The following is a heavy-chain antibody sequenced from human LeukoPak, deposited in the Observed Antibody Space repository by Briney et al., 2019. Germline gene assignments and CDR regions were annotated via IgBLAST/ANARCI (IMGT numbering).Heavy chain of an antibody. J-gene: IGHJ3*02. Sequence: TSETLSLTCTVSGGSISSYYWSWIRQPPGKGLEWIGYIYYSGSTSYNPSLRSRVTISVDTSKNQFSLKLYSVTAADTAVYYCARAGTLQSNPSAFDIWGQGTMVTVSS. D-gene: IGHD5-24*01. V-gene: IGHV4-59*01. CDR2: IYYSGST. CDR1: GGSISSYY. CDR3: ARAGTLQSNPSAFDI.